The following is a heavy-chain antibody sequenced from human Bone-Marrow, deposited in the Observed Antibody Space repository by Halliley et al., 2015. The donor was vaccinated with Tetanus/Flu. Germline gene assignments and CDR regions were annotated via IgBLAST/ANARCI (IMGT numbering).Heavy chain of an antibody. J-gene: IGHJ6*02. V-gene: IGHV4-61*07. CDR2: FSNGTT. Sequence: FSNGTTHYNPSLKSRVTISVDTAKNQFSLKLSSVTAADTAVYYCAGPYGSGSLDYYYGMDVWGQGTTVTVSS. CDR3: AGPYGSGSLDYYYGMDV. D-gene: IGHD3-10*01.